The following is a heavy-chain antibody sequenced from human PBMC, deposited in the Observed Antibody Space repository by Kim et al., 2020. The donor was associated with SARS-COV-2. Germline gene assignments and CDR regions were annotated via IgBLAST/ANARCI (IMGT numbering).Heavy chain of an antibody. V-gene: IGHV3-7*01. CDR3: ARGSRIMITFGGAPGAFDY. CDR2: IKQDGSEK. Sequence: GGSLRLSCAASGFTFSSYWMSWVRQAPGKGLEWVANIKQDGSEKYYVDSVKGRFTISRDNAKNSLYLQMNSLRAEDTAVYYCARGSRIMITFGGAPGAFDYWGQGTLVTVSS. CDR1: GFTFSSYW. D-gene: IGHD3-16*01. J-gene: IGHJ4*02.